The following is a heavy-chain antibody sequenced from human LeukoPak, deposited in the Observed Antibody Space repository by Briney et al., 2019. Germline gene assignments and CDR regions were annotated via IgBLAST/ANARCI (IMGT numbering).Heavy chain of an antibody. Sequence: GRSLRLSCAASGFTFSSYAMHWVRQAPDKGLEWVAVISYDGSNKYYADSVKGRFTISRDNSKNTLYLQMNSLRAEDTAVYYCARDPMATTELRDWGQGTLVTVSS. CDR3: ARDPMATTELRD. D-gene: IGHD1-7*01. CDR2: ISYDGSNK. J-gene: IGHJ4*02. V-gene: IGHV3-30-3*01. CDR1: GFTFSSYA.